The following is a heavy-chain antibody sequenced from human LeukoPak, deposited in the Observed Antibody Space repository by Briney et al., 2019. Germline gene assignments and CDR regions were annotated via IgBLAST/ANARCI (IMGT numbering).Heavy chain of an antibody. J-gene: IGHJ5*02. CDR3: ASTKQLVLSHVSWFDP. D-gene: IGHD6-13*01. CDR1: GGSISSSIYY. V-gene: IGHV4-39*07. CDR2: IYYSGST. Sequence: PSETLSLTCTVSGGSISSSIYYWGWIRQPPGKGLEWIGSIYYSGSTYYNPSLKSRVTISVDTSKNQFSLKLSSVTAADTAVYYCASTKQLVLSHVSWFDPWGQGTLVTVSS.